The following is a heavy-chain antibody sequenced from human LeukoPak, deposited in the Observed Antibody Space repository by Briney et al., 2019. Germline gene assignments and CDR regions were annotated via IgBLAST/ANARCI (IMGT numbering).Heavy chain of an antibody. Sequence: TSETLSLTCAVYGGSFSGYYWSWIRQPPGKWLEWIGEINHSGSTNYNPSLKSRVTISVDTSKNQFSLKLSSVTAADTSVYYCARGITMVRKAFDPWGQGTLVTVSS. D-gene: IGHD3-10*01. CDR2: INHSGST. CDR3: ARGITMVRKAFDP. CDR1: GGSFSGYY. J-gene: IGHJ5*02. V-gene: IGHV4-34*01.